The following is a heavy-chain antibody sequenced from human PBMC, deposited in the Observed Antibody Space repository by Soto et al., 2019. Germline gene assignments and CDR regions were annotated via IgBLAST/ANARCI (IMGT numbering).Heavy chain of an antibody. Sequence: XETXSLTCTVSGGSISSSSYYWGRIRQPPGKGLEWIGSIYYSGSTYYNPSLKSRVTISVDTSKNQFSLKLSSVTAADSAVYYCARLYSSGYYWLDYWGQGTLVTVSS. V-gene: IGHV4-39*01. J-gene: IGHJ4*02. D-gene: IGHD3-22*01. CDR3: ARLYSSGYYWLDY. CDR1: GGSISSSSYY. CDR2: IYYSGST.